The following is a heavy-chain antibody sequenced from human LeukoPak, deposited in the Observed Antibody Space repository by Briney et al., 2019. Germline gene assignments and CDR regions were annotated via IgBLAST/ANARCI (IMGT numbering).Heavy chain of an antibody. V-gene: IGHV4-39*07. CDR3: ARAAGATIFHYFDY. CDR1: GFTFSSYG. D-gene: IGHD5-12*01. Sequence: LRLSCAASGFTFSSYGMHWVRQPPGKGLEWIGSIYYSGSTYYNPSLKSRVTISVDTSKNQFSLKLSSVTAADTAVYYCARAAGATIFHYFDYWGQGTLVTVSS. CDR2: IYYSGST. J-gene: IGHJ4*02.